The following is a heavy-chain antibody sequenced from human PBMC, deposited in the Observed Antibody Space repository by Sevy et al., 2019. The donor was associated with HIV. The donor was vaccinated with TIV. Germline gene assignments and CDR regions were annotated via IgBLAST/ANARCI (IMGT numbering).Heavy chain of an antibody. CDR3: AGGAAAGRWFDS. D-gene: IGHD6-13*01. J-gene: IGHJ5*01. CDR1: GLTFDDYA. V-gene: IGHV3-9*01. CDR2: ITWNSGGI. Sequence: GGSLRLSCVVSGLTFDDYAMHWVRRPPGKGLEWVSGITWNSGGIGYADSVKGRFTISRDNAKKSLYLQMNSLRIEDPAFYYCAGGAAAGRWFDSWGQGTLVTVSS.